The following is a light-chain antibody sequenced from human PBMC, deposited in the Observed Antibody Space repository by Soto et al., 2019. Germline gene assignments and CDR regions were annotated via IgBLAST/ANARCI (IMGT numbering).Light chain of an antibody. V-gene: IGKV3-11*01. J-gene: IGKJ1*01. CDR1: QSIGLA. Sequence: EIVLTQSPATLSLSPGERATLSCRASQSIGLAIAWYQHKPGQAPRLLIFDASQRATGIPARFRGSGSGTDFTLSISSLEPEDFAVYDCQQRTDRPPCTFGQGTKVESK. CDR3: QQRTDRPPCT. CDR2: DAS.